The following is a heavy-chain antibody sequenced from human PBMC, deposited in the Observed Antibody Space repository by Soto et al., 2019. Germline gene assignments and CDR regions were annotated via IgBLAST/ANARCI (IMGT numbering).Heavy chain of an antibody. CDR1: RFTFSSYA. CDR2: ISYDGSNK. CDR3: ARSFGGTTISYYYYYGMDV. V-gene: IGHV3-30-3*01. D-gene: IGHD1-7*01. J-gene: IGHJ6*02. Sequence: QVQLVESGGGVVQPGRSLRLSCAASRFTFSSYAMHWVRQAPGKGLEWVAVISYDGSNKYYADSVKGRFTISRDNSKNTLYLQMNSLRAEDTAVYYCARSFGGTTISYYYYYGMDVWGQGTTVTVSS.